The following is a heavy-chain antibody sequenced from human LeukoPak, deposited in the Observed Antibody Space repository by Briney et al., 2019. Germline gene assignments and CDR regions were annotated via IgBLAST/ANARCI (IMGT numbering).Heavy chain of an antibody. J-gene: IGHJ4*02. V-gene: IGHV1-69*13. D-gene: IGHD2-2*01. CDR2: IIPIFGTA. CDR3: RVLVYCSSTSCPIDY. Sequence: SVKVSCTASGGTFSSYAISWVRQAPGQGLEWMGGIIPIFGTANYAQKFQGRVTITADESTSTAYMELSSLRSEHTAVYYCRVLVYCSSTSCPIDYWGQGTLVTVSS. CDR1: GGTFSSYA.